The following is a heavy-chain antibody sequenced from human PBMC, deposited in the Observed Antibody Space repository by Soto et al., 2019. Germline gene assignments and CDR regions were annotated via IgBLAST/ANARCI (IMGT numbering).Heavy chain of an antibody. D-gene: IGHD2-21*01. CDR3: ARDGEGF. J-gene: IGHJ4*02. Sequence: GGSLRLSRAASGFNFRSNWMHWVRRVPGRGLVWVSRINTDGSITGAVDSVKGRFTISRDNAEKMLYLQMNNLRVEDTAVYYCARDGEGFWGQGTLVTVSS. CDR1: GFNFRSNW. CDR2: INTDGSIT. V-gene: IGHV3-74*01.